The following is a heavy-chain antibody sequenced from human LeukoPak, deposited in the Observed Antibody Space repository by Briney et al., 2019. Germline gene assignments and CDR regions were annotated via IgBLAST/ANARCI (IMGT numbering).Heavy chain of an antibody. V-gene: IGHV4-61*02. CDR3: ARSAAGMVRGVTETLYYYYYMDV. CDR1: GGSISSGSYY. CDR2: IYTSGST. D-gene: IGHD3-10*01. J-gene: IGHJ6*03. Sequence: SQTLSLTCTVSGGSISSGSYYWSWIRQPAGKGLEWIGRIYTSGSTNYNPSLKSRVTISVDTSKNQFSLKLSSVPAADTAVYYCARSAAGMVRGVTETLYYYYYMDVWGKGTTVTISS.